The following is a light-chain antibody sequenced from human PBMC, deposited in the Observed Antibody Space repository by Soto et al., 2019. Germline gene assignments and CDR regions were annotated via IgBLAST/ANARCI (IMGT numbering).Light chain of an antibody. CDR3: SSYRASSTTHYV. CDR2: DVS. CDR1: SSDVGGYNY. V-gene: IGLV2-14*03. Sequence: QSALTQPASLSGSPGQSITISCTGTSSDVGGYNYVSWYQQHPGKAPKLMIYDVSNRPSGVSNRFSGSQSGNTAPLTISGLQAEDEADYYCSSYRASSTTHYVFGPGTKVTVL. J-gene: IGLJ1*01.